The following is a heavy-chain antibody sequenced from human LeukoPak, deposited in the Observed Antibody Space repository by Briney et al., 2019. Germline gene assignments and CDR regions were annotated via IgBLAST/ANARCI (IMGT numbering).Heavy chain of an antibody. J-gene: IGHJ6*02. V-gene: IGHV4-59*01. CDR2: IYYSGST. CDR1: GGSFSSYY. CDR3: ARGVVGALSYYYYGMDV. Sequence: SETLSLTCAVYGGSFSSYYWSWIRQPPGKGLEWIGYIYYSGSTNYNPSLKSRVTISVDTSKNQFSLKLSSVTAADTAVYYCARGVVGALSYYYYGMDVWGQGTTVTVSS. D-gene: IGHD1-26*01.